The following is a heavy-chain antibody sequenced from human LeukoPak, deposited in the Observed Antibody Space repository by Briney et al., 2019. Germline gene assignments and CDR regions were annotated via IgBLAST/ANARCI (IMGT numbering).Heavy chain of an antibody. CDR3: ARHRGNYYGAFDI. CDR1: GGSISSYY. CDR2: IYTSGST. J-gene: IGHJ3*02. Sequence: SETLSLTCIVSGGSISSYYWSWIRQPAGKGLEWIGHIYTSGSTNYNPSLQSRVTMTVDTSKNQLSLRLSSVTAADTAVYYCARHRGNYYGAFDIWGQGTMVTVSS. V-gene: IGHV4-4*07. D-gene: IGHD1-7*01.